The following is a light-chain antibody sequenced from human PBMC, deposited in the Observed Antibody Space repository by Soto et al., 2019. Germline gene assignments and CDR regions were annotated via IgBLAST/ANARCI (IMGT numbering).Light chain of an antibody. Sequence: EIVMTQSPDTVSLSPGERATLSCRASQSVRDNYLAWYQQKPGQAPSLLIFDTSRRATGIPDRFTGSGSGTDFALTISRVEPQDIAVYFCQQYGSSPGTSGQGTKVDIK. J-gene: IGKJ1*01. CDR1: QSVRDNY. CDR3: QQYGSSPGT. CDR2: DTS. V-gene: IGKV3-20*01.